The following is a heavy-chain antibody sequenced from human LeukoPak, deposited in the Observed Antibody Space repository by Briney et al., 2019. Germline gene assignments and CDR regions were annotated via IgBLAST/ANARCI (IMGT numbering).Heavy chain of an antibody. CDR2: IYHSGST. CDR3: ASGLPRPTVVQPPFDY. D-gene: IGHD4-23*01. V-gene: IGHV4-4*02. CDR1: GGSISSSNW. Sequence: PSETLSLTCAVSGGSISSSNWWSWVRQPPGKGLEWIGEIYHSGSTNYNPSLKSRVTISVDKSKNQFSLKLSSVTAADTAVYYCASGLPRPTVVQPPFDYWGQGTLVTVSS. J-gene: IGHJ4*02.